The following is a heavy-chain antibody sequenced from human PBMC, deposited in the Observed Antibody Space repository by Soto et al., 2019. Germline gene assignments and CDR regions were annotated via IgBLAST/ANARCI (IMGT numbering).Heavy chain of an antibody. CDR3: XXXQTYDFWSGYHES. V-gene: IGHV1-69*02. CDR1: GGTFSSDP. J-gene: IGHJ5*02. Sequence: QIQLVQSGAEVKKPGSSVKVSCKASGGTFSSDPISWVRQAPGQGPEWMGRIIPIAGITNFAQKFHGRVXXTXXXXXXXXXXXXXXXXXXXXXXXXXXXXQTYDFWSGYHESWGQGTLVTVSS. D-gene: IGHD3-3*01. CDR2: IIPIAGIT.